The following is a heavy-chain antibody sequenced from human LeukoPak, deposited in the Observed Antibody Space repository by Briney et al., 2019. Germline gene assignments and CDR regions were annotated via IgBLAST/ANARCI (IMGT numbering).Heavy chain of an antibody. CDR2: INHSGST. CDR1: GGSFSGYY. V-gene: IGHV4-34*01. D-gene: IGHD3-10*01. J-gene: IGHJ6*03. CDR3: ARHRDRPRVRGVRPYYYYMDV. Sequence: SETLSLTCAVYGGSFSGYYWSWIRQPPGKGLEWIGEINHSGSTNYNPSLKSRVTISVDTSKNQFSLKLSSVTAADTAVYYCARHRDRPRVRGVRPYYYYMDVWGKGTTVTISS.